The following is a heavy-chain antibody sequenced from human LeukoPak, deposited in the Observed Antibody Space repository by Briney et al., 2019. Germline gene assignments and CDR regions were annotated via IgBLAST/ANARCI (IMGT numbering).Heavy chain of an antibody. CDR3: ARLGYYDFWSGPFSSGMDV. V-gene: IGHV5-51*01. J-gene: IGHJ6*02. CDR2: IYPGDSDT. CDR1: GYSFTSYW. Sequence: GESLKISCKGSGYSFTSYWIGWVRQMPGKGLEWMGIIYPGDSDTGYSPSFQGQVTISADKSISTAYLQWSSLKASDTAMYYCARLGYYDFWSGPFSSGMDVWGQGTTVTVSS. D-gene: IGHD3-3*01.